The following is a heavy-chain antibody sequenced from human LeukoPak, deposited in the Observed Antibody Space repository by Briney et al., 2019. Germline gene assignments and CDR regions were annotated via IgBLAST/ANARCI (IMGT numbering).Heavy chain of an antibody. V-gene: IGHV3-23*01. J-gene: IGHJ4*02. CDR2: ISGSGGST. CDR1: GFTFSSYA. Sequence: GGSLRLSCAASGFTFSSYAMSWVRQAPGKGLEWVSTISGSGGSTYYAASVMGRFTISRDNSKNTLYLQMNSLRAEDTAVYYCAKMVKAVHFDYWGQGTLSPSPQ. CDR3: AKMVKAVHFDY. D-gene: IGHD5-18*01.